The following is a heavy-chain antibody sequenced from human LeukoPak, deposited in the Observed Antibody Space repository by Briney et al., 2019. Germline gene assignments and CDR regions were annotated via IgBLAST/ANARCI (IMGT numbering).Heavy chain of an antibody. CDR2: IYPGDFDT. CDR1: GYSFTNYW. J-gene: IGHJ4*02. V-gene: IGHV5-51*01. D-gene: IGHD3-10*01. CDR3: ARRSSSWEFYDY. Sequence: GESLKISCQGSGYSFTNYWIAWVRQMPGKGLEWMGIIYPGDFDTRYSPSFQGQVTISADTSTSTAYLQWSSLRASDTAMYFCARRSSSWEFYDYWGQGTLVTVSS.